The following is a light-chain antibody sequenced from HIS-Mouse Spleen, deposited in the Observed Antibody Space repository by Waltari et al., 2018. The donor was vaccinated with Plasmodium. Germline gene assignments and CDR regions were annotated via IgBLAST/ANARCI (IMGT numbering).Light chain of an antibody. CDR3: CSYAGSSTFVV. Sequence: GQSITISCTGTSSDVGSYNLVSWYQQHPGKAPKLMIYEGSKRPPGVSNRFPGSKSGNTASLTISVLQAEDEADYYCCSYAGSSTFVVFGGGTKLTVL. CDR2: EGS. CDR1: SSDVGSYNL. V-gene: IGLV2-23*03. J-gene: IGLJ2*01.